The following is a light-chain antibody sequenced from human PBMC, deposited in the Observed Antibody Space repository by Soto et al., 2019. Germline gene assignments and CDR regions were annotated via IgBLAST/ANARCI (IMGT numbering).Light chain of an antibody. J-gene: IGLJ3*02. V-gene: IGLV2-23*02. CDR3: CSYAGSRTWV. CDR1: SSDVGNYNF. Sequence: QSALTQPASVSGSRGQSITISCTGSSSDVGNYNFVSWYQHHPGKAPKFMIYEVSKRPSGVSDRFSASKSGNTASLTISGLQAEDEADYYCCSYAGSRTWVFGGGTK. CDR2: EVS.